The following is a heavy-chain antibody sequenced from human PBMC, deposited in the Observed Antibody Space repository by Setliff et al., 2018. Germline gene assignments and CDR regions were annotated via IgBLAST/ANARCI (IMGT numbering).Heavy chain of an antibody. Sequence: GGSLRLSCVASGYTFSSYAIHWVRQAPGKGLEWVALISWDGTKTSYADSVRGRFTISRDGSKSTLYLDMSSLRSEDTAVYYCARGLTGREENWFDPWGQGTLVTVSS. D-gene: IGHD3-9*01. CDR1: GYTFSSYA. V-gene: IGHV3-30*03. J-gene: IGHJ5*02. CDR3: ARGLTGREENWFDP. CDR2: ISWDGTKT.